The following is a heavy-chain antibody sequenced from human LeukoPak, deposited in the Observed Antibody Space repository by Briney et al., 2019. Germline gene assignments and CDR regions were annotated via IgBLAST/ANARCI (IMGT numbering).Heavy chain of an antibody. D-gene: IGHD5-18*01. Sequence: ASVKVSCKASGGTFSSYAISWVRQAPGQGLEWMGGIIPIFGTANYAQQFQGRVTITTDESTSTAYMELSSLRSEDTAVYYCARGERGYSYVTHYWGQGTLVTVSS. CDR1: GGTFSSYA. CDR2: IIPIFGTA. V-gene: IGHV1-69*05. CDR3: ARGERGYSYVTHY. J-gene: IGHJ4*02.